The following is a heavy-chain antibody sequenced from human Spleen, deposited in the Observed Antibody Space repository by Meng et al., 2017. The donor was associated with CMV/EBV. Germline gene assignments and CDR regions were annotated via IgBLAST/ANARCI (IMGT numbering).Heavy chain of an antibody. V-gene: IGHV4-59*02. J-gene: IGHJ6*02. CDR2: IYYSGST. D-gene: IGHD3-16*02. CDR3: AGVYDYVWGSYRLSYGMDV. Sequence: ESLKISCTVSGGSVSSYYWSWIRQTPGKGLEWIGYIYYSGSTNYNPSLKSRVTISVDTSKNQFSLKLSSVTAADTAVYYCAGVYDYVWGSYRLSYGMDVWGQGTTVTVSS. CDR1: GGSVSSYY.